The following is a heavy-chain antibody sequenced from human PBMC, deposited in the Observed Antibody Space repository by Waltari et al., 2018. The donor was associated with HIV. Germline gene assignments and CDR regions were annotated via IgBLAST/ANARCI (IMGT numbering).Heavy chain of an antibody. CDR2: SYMDDTT. V-gene: IGHV3-53*05. CDR1: NFSVGNNF. D-gene: IGHD3-16*01. J-gene: IGHJ5*02. Sequence: VETGGTVIRPGGSLRLSCSPLNFSVGNNFVTWLRLAPGRTLEWVSSSYMDDTTHYADSVKGRFTISRDKVRNTVHLLMNFLLFDDTATYFCVKGVRYYGPWGQGTPVTVSS. CDR3: VKGVRYYGP.